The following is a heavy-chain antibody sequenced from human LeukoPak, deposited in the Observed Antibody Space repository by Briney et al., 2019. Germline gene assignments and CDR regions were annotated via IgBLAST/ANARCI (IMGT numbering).Heavy chain of an antibody. CDR1: GYTFTGYY. CDR2: INPNSGGT. J-gene: IGHJ4*02. D-gene: IGHD1-20*01. Sequence: ASVKASCKASGYTFTGYYMHWVRQAPGQGLEWMGWINPNSGGTNYAQKFQGRVTMTRDTSISTAYMELSRLRSDDTAVYYCARSVDNWNYFDYWGQGTLVTVSS. CDR3: ARSVDNWNYFDY. V-gene: IGHV1-2*02.